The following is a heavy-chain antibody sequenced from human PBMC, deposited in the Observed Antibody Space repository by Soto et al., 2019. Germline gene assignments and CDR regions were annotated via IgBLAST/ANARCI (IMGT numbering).Heavy chain of an antibody. Sequence: QVQLVQSGAEVKKPGASVKVSCKVSGYTLTELYMHWVRQAPGKGLEWVGGFDPEDGQTIYAQNFQGRVTLTEDTSADTAYMELSSLRSEDTAVYYCATWRRTYCSSSSCRSYFYYYMDVWGKGTTVTVSS. D-gene: IGHD2-2*01. V-gene: IGHV1-24*01. CDR2: FDPEDGQT. J-gene: IGHJ6*03. CDR3: ATWRRTYCSSSSCRSYFYYYMDV. CDR1: GYTLTELY.